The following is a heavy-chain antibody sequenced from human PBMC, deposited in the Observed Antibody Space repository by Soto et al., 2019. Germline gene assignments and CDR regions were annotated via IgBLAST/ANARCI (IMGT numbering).Heavy chain of an antibody. CDR2: IYYSGST. V-gene: IGHV4-59*01. Sequence: PSETLSLTCAVSGLSINSNYFWGWIRQTPGRGLEWIGYIYYSGSTNYNPSLKSRVTISVDTSKNQFSLKLSSVTAADTAVYYCAREGYSSGYYYYYGMDVWGQGTTVT. J-gene: IGHJ6*02. CDR3: AREGYSSGYYYYYGMDV. D-gene: IGHD3-22*01. CDR1: GLSINSNYF.